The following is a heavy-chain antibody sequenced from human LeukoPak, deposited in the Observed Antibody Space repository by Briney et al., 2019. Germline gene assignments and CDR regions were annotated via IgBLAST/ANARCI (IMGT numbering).Heavy chain of an antibody. V-gene: IGHV1-69*04. J-gene: IGHJ4*02. CDR1: GGTFSSYA. CDR2: IIPILGIA. CDR3: ARNTRRDGYNFIDY. Sequence: GASVKVSCTASGGTFSSYAISWVRQAPGQGLEWMGRIIPILGIANYAQKFQGRVTITADKSTSTAYMELSSLRSEDTAVYYCARNTRRDGYNFIDYWGQGTLVTVSS. D-gene: IGHD5-24*01.